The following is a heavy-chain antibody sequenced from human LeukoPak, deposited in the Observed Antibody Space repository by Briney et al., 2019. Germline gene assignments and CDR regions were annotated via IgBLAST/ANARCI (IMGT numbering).Heavy chain of an antibody. CDR3: ARVQTRFISLSSYRFCWFDP. Sequence: ASVKVSCKASGYTFTSYDINWVRQATGQGLEWMGWMNPNSGNTGYAQKFQGRVTMTRNTSISTAYMELSSLRSEDTAVYYCARVQTRFISLSSYRFCWFDPWGQGTLVTVSS. V-gene: IGHV1-8*01. J-gene: IGHJ5*02. CDR2: MNPNSGNT. CDR1: GYTFTSYD. D-gene: IGHD3-10*01.